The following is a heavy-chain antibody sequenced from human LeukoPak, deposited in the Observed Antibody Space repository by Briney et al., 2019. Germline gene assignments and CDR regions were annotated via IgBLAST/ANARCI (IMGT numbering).Heavy chain of an antibody. CDR2: IYYTGT. CDR1: GGSISSSRDY. V-gene: IGHV4-61*05. Sequence: SETLSLTCTVAGGSISSSRDYWGWIREPPGKGLEWIGYIYYTGTSYNPSLKSRVTVSADTSKNQFSLKLISVTAADTAVYYCASRKLGNDYWGQGTLVTVSS. CDR3: ASRKLGNDY. D-gene: IGHD7-27*01. J-gene: IGHJ4*02.